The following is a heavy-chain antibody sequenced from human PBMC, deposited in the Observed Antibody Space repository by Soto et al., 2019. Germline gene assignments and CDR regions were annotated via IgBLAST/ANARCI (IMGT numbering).Heavy chain of an antibody. J-gene: IGHJ6*02. CDR2: ISYDGSNT. Sequence: GGSLRLSCAASGFTFSRFSMHWVRQAPGKGLAWVAVISYDGSNTHYAESVKGRFNISRDDSKNTVYLQMNNLRGEDSAVYYCARDHGMFLSYYYYGMDVWGQGTTVTVSS. D-gene: IGHD3-10*02. CDR3: ARDHGMFLSYYYYGMDV. V-gene: IGHV3-30-3*01. CDR1: GFTFSRFS.